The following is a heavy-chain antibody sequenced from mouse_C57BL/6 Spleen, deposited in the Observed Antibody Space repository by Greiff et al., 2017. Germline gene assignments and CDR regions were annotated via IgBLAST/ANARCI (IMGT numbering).Heavy chain of an antibody. D-gene: IGHD2-2*01. Sequence: QVQLQQSGAELVRPGSSVKLSCKASGYTFTSYWMHWVKQRPIQGLEWIGNIDPSDSETHYTQKFKDKATLTVDKSSSTAYMQLSSLTSEDSAVYYGASFSTMVTPYYFDYWGQGTTLTVSS. CDR3: ASFSTMVTPYYFDY. V-gene: IGHV1-52*01. CDR1: GYTFTSYW. CDR2: IDPSDSET. J-gene: IGHJ2*01.